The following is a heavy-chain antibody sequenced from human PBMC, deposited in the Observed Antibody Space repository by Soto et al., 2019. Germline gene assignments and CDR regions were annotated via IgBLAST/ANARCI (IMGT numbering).Heavy chain of an antibody. Sequence: QVQLVQSGAEVKKPGSSVKVSCKASGGTFSSYPISWVRQAPGQGLEWMGGIIPIFGTANYAQKFQGRVTITAEESTSTSVMELGSLVSVDTELYDCARGRQPLVGFLDFWGQGTLFPVSS. CDR2: IIPIFGTA. CDR3: ARGRQPLVGFLDF. D-gene: IGHD6-13*01. CDR1: GGTFSSYP. V-gene: IGHV1-69*01. J-gene: IGHJ4*02.